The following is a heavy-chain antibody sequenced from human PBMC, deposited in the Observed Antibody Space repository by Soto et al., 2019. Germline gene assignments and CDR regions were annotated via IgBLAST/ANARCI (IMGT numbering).Heavy chain of an antibody. CDR2: IIPILGIA. V-gene: IGHV1-69*04. CDR1: GGTFSSYT. D-gene: IGHD6-19*01. CDR3: ARDRVAVAGNEYFQH. J-gene: IGHJ1*01. Sequence: SVXVSXKASGGTFSSYTISWXRQAPGQGLEWMGRIIPILGIANYAQKFQGRVTITADKSTSTAYMELSSLRSEDTAVYYCARDRVAVAGNEYFQHWGQGTLVTVSS.